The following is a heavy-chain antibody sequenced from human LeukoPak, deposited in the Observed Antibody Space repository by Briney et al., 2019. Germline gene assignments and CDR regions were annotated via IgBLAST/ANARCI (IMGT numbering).Heavy chain of an antibody. CDR2: MKGCGGDT. CDR1: GVSFSSYP. D-gene: IGHD2-8*01. Sequence: GGSLRLSCSPSGVSFSSYPMSCVRQAPAGGLEWVASMKGCGGDTLYADSEKGRFTLSRDHSRNPAYLQLNSLRVQDTAVYYCASESWVSKADAVSWGQGNLGNVS. CDR3: ASESWVSKADAVS. J-gene: IGHJ5*02. V-gene: IGHV3-23*01.